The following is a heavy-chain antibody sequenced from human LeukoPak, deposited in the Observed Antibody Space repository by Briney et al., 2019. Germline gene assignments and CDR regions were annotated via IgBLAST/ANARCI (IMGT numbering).Heavy chain of an antibody. CDR2: IIPILGIA. D-gene: IGHD2-2*01. CDR1: GGTFSSYT. CDR3: ARGAPYCSSTSCCQKDNWFDP. Sequence: ASVKVSCKASGGTFSSYTISWVRQAPGQGLEWMGRIIPILGIANYAQKFQGRVTITADKSTSTAYMELSSLRSEDTAVYYCARGAPYCSSTSCCQKDNWFDPWGQGTLVTVSS. V-gene: IGHV1-69*02. J-gene: IGHJ5*02.